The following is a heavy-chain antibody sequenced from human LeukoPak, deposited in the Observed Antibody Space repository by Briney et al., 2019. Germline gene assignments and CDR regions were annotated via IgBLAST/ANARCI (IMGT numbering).Heavy chain of an antibody. J-gene: IGHJ5*02. CDR3: ARELDASIAARSDP. V-gene: IGHV1-69*04. CDR2: IIPILGIA. Sequence: SVKVSCKASGGTFSSYAISWVRQAPGQGLEWMGRIIPILGIANYAQKFQGRVTITADKSTSTAYMELSSLRSEDTAVYYCARELDASIAARSDPWGQGTLVTVSS. CDR1: GGTFSSYA. D-gene: IGHD6-6*01.